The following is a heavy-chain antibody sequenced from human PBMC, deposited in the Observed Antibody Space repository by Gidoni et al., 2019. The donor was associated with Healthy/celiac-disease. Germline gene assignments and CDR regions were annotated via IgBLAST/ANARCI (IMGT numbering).Heavy chain of an antibody. Sequence: QLQLQESGPGLVKPSETLSLTCTVSGGSIISSSYYWGWIRPPPGKGLEWIGSIYYSGSTYYNPSPKRRVTISVDTSKNQFSLKLSSVTAADTAVYYCARQGGSGKEPNNWFDPWGQGTLVTVSS. V-gene: IGHV4-39*01. J-gene: IGHJ5*02. D-gene: IGHD2-15*01. CDR3: ARQGGSGKEPNNWFDP. CDR2: IYYSGST. CDR1: GGSIISSSYY.